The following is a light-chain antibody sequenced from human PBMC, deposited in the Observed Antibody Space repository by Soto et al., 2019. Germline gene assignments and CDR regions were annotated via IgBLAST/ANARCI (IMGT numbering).Light chain of an antibody. CDR2: EVS. CDR3: NSYTSSSTYV. Sequence: QSALTQPPSVSGSPGQSVTISCTGTSSDVGSYNRVSWYQQPPGTAPKLMIYEVSNRPSGVPDRFSESKSGNTASLTISGLQAEDEADYYCNSYTSSSTYVFGTGTKVTVL. CDR1: SSDVGSYNR. J-gene: IGLJ1*01. V-gene: IGLV2-18*02.